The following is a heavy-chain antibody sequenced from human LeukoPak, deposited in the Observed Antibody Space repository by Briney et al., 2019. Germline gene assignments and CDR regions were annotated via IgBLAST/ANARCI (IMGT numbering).Heavy chain of an antibody. CDR2: ISAYNGNT. Sequence: GASVKVSCKASGYTFTSYGISWVRQAPGQGLEWMGWISAYNGNTNYAQKLQGRVTMTTDTSTSTAYMELRSLRSDDTAVYYCARDRYYYYDSSGHFGYWGQGTLVTVSS. CDR1: GYTFTSYG. CDR3: ARDRYYYYDSSGHFGY. J-gene: IGHJ4*02. V-gene: IGHV1-18*01. D-gene: IGHD3-22*01.